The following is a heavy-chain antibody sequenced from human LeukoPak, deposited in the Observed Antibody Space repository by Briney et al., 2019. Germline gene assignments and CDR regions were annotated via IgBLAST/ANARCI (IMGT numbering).Heavy chain of an antibody. J-gene: IGHJ4*02. Sequence: PGGSLRLSCAASRFTFSRYWMHWVRQAPRKGLVWVSRINSDRISTSYADSVKGRFTISRDNAKNTLYLQMNSLRAEDTAVYYCARDGNYYDSSGPADYWGQGTLVTVSS. D-gene: IGHD3-22*01. CDR2: INSDRIST. CDR1: RFTFSRYW. CDR3: ARDGNYYDSSGPADY. V-gene: IGHV3-74*01.